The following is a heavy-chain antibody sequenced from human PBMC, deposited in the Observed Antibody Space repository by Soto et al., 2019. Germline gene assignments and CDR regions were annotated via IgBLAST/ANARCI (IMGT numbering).Heavy chain of an antibody. CDR3: AKYGSSWHLFDY. CDR2: ISGSGGST. V-gene: IGHV3-23*01. Sequence: EVQLLESGGGLVQPGGSLRLSCAASGFTFSSYAMSWVRQAPGKGLEWVSTISGSGGSTYYADSWKGRFTISRDNSKNTLYLQMNSLRAEDTAVYYCAKYGSSWHLFDYWGQGTLVTVSS. J-gene: IGHJ4*02. CDR1: GFTFSSYA. D-gene: IGHD6-13*01.